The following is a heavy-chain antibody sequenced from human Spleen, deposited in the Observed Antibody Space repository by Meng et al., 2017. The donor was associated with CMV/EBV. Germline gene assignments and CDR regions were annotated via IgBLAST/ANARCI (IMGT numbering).Heavy chain of an antibody. CDR3: ARDTEDYFDY. J-gene: IGHJ4*02. V-gene: IGHV4-39*07. Sequence: SETLSLTCTVSGGSISSYYWSWIRQPPGKGLEWIGSIYYSGSTYYNPSLKSRVTISVDTSKNQFSLKLSSVTAADTAMYYCARDTEDYFDYWGQGTLVTVSS. CDR2: IYYSGST. CDR1: GGSISSYY.